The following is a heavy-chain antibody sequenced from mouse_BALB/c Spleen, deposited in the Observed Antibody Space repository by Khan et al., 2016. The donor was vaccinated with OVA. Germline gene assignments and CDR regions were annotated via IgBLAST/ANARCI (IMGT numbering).Heavy chain of an antibody. CDR1: GFNIKDTY. J-gene: IGHJ3*01. CDR2: IDPANGDV. V-gene: IGHV14-3*02. Sequence: VQLQQSGADFVKPGASVKLSCTASGFNIKDTYMHWINQRPQQGLVWIGRIDPANGDVRYDPKFQDKATIAADASSNKAYLQLSSLTSEDTAVYYCVRGAYSGLFAYWGQGPLVTVSA. CDR3: VRGAYSGLFAY. D-gene: IGHD2-10*01.